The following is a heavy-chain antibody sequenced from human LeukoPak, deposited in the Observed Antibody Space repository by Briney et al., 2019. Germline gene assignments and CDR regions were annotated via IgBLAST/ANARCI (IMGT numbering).Heavy chain of an antibody. CDR1: GFTFSSYG. CDR3: AKSIPEWATAFDY. CDR2: ISYDGSNK. V-gene: IGHV3-30*18. D-gene: IGHD5-12*01. Sequence: GGSLRLSCAASGFTFSSYGRHWVRQAPGKGLEWVAVISYDGSNKYYADSVKGRFTISRDNSKNTLYLQMNSLRAEDTAVYYCAKSIPEWATAFDYWGQGTLGTVSS. J-gene: IGHJ4*02.